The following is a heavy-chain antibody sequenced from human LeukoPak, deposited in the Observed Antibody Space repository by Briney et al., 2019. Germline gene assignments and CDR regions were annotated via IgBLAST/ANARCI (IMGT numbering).Heavy chain of an antibody. V-gene: IGHV4-34*01. J-gene: IGHJ4*02. CDR2: INHSGST. CDR3: ARGQSTIFGVVSTFDY. CDR1: GGSFSGYY. Sequence: SKTLSLTCAVYGGSFSGYYWSWIRQPPGKGLEWIGEINHSGSTNYNPSLKSRVTISVDTSKNQFSLKLSSVTAADTAVYYCARGQSTIFGVVSTFDYWGQGTLVTVSS. D-gene: IGHD3-3*01.